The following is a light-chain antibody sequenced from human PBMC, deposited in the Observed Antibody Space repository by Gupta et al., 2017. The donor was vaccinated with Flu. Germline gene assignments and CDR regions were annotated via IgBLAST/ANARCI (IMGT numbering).Light chain of an antibody. CDR1: QSVSSSY. J-gene: IGKJ1*01. V-gene: IGKV3-20*01. Sequence: EIVLTQSPGTLSLSPGERATLSCRASQSVSSSYLAWYQQKPGQAPRLLIYGASSRATGIPDRFSGSGSGTDFTLTISSLEPEDFAVYYCQRYGSSPWMFGQGTKVEIK. CDR2: GAS. CDR3: QRYGSSPWM.